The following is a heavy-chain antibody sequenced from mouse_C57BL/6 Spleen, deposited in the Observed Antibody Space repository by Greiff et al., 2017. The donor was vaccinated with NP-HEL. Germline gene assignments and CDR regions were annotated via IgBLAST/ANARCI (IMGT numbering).Heavy chain of an antibody. CDR2: ISYDGSN. CDR1: GYSITSGYY. J-gene: IGHJ1*03. Sequence: VQLKESGPGLVKPSQSLSLTCSVTGYSITSGYYWNWIRQFPGNKLEWMGYISYDGSNNYNPSLKNRISITRDTSKNQFFLKLNSVTTEDTATYYCARDGEGDWYFDVWGTGTTVTVSS. CDR3: ARDGEGDWYFDV. V-gene: IGHV3-6*01.